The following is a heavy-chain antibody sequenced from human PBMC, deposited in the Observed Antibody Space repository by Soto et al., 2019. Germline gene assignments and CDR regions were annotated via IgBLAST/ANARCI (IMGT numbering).Heavy chain of an antibody. CDR2: INHSGST. J-gene: IGHJ6*03. CDR3: AREAHCTNGVCYRYYYYMDV. D-gene: IGHD2-8*01. CDR1: GGSFSGYY. V-gene: IGHV4-34*01. Sequence: SETLSLTCAVYGGSFSGYYWSWIRQPPGKGLEWIGEINHSGSTNYNPSLKSRVTMSVDTSKNQFSLKLSFVTAADTAVYYCAREAHCTNGVCYRYYYYMDVWGKGTTVTVS.